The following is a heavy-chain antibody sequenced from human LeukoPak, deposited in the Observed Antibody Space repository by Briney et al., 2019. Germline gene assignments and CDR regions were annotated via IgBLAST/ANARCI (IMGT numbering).Heavy chain of an antibody. D-gene: IGHD3-10*01. CDR3: ARAPNFDYYGSGSNNYYYYYMDV. V-gene: IGHV3-30*03. CDR2: ISYDGSNK. Sequence: GGSLRLSCAASGFTFSSYGMHWVRQAPGKGLEWVAVISYDGSNKYYADSVKGRFTISRDNSKNTLYLQMNSLRAEDTAVYYCARAPNFDYYGSGSNNYYYYYMDVWGKGTTVTVSS. CDR1: GFTFSSYG. J-gene: IGHJ6*03.